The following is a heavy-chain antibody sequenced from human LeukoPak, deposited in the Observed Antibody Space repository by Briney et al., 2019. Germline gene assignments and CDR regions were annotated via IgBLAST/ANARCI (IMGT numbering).Heavy chain of an antibody. Sequence: PGGSLRLSCAASGFTFSSYAMSWVRQAPGKGLEWVSVIYSGDSTYYAESVKGRFTISRDNSKNTLYLQMNSLRAEDTAVYYCARQTSRFNFDYWGQGTLVTVSS. V-gene: IGHV3-66*04. J-gene: IGHJ4*02. CDR3: ARQTSRFNFDY. D-gene: IGHD3-16*01. CDR1: GFTFSSYA. CDR2: IYSGDST.